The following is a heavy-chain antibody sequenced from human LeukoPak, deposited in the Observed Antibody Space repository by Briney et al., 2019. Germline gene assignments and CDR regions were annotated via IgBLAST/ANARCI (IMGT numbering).Heavy chain of an antibody. Sequence: GGSLRLSCAASGFTFSSYAMSWVHQAPGKGLELVSAISGSGGSAYYADSVKGRFTISRDNSKNTLYLQMNSLRAEDTAVYYCAKGPYYDSSDKRFQHWGQGTLVTVSS. V-gene: IGHV3-23*01. CDR3: AKGPYYDSSDKRFQH. D-gene: IGHD3-22*01. CDR2: ISGSGGSA. J-gene: IGHJ1*01. CDR1: GFTFSSYA.